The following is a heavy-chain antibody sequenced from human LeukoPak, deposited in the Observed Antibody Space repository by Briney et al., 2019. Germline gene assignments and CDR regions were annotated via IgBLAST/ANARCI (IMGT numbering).Heavy chain of an antibody. V-gene: IGHV4-39*07. CDR3: ARLTGTYYYYYMDV. CDR1: GGSISSSCCS. J-gene: IGHJ6*03. Sequence: SETLSLTCTVSGGSISSSCCSWGWIRQPPGKGLEWIGSAQYSGSTYYNPPLKSRVTISVDTSKNQFSLKLSSVTAADTAVYYCARLTGTYYYYYMDVWGKGTTVTVSS. CDR2: AQYSGST. D-gene: IGHD1-7*01.